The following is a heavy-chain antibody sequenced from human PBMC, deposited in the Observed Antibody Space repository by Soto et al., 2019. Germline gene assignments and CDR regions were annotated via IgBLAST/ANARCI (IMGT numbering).Heavy chain of an antibody. CDR3: ASKTRFGEFGQSPDSPLSGMDV. CDR1: GGTFSSYA. CDR2: TIPIFGPA. D-gene: IGHD3-10*01. J-gene: IGHJ6*02. Sequence: QVQLVQSGAEVKKPGSSVKVSCKASGGTFSSYAITWVRQAPGQGLEWRGGTIPIFGPANYAQKFQGRVTITADESTSTAYMELSSLRSEDTAVYYCASKTRFGEFGQSPDSPLSGMDVWGQGTTVTVSS. V-gene: IGHV1-69*01.